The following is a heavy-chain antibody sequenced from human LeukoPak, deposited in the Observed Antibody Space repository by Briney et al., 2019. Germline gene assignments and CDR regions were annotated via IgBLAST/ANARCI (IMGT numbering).Heavy chain of an antibody. CDR2: IYYSGST. CDR3: ARESNHDAFDI. Sequence: PSETLSLTCTVSGGPISSGGYYWSWIRQHPGKGLEWIGYIYYSGSTYYNPSLKSRVTISVDTSKNQFSLKLSSVTAADTAVYYCARESNHDAFDIWGQGTMVTVSS. J-gene: IGHJ3*02. V-gene: IGHV4-31*03. D-gene: IGHD1-14*01. CDR1: GGPISSGGYY.